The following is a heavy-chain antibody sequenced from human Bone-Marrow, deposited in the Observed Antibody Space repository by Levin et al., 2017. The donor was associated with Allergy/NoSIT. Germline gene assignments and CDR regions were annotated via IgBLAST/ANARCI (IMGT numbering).Heavy chain of an antibody. CDR3: ARSGSGWLGPYDI. J-gene: IGHJ3*02. V-gene: IGHV1-18*01. CDR2: ITAYNGNT. Sequence: ASVKVSCKTSGYNFIDRGINWVRQAPGQGLEWMGWITAYNGNTNYAQKFQGRVTMTTDTSTSTVYMELRSLKSDDTAVYYCARSGSGWLGPYDIWGQGTMVTVS. CDR1: GYNFIDRG. D-gene: IGHD6-19*01.